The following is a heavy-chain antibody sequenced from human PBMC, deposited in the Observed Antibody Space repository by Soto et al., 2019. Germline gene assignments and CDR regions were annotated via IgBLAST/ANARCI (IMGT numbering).Heavy chain of an antibody. J-gene: IGHJ4*02. D-gene: IGHD3-3*01. CDR1: GFTFGDHY. Sequence: GGSLRLSCSASGFTFGDHYMDWVRQAPGKGLEWVGRSRNKANGYSTEYAASVKGRFTISRDDSETSLYLQMSGLKTDDTAVYYCVRSGTIASHRFIDFWGQGTLVTVSS. V-gene: IGHV3-72*01. CDR3: VRSGTIASHRFIDF. CDR2: SRNKANGYST.